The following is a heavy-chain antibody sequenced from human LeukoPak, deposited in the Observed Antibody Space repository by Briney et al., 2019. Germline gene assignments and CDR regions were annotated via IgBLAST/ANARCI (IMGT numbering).Heavy chain of an antibody. V-gene: IGHV4-34*01. CDR1: GGSFSGYY. Sequence: SETLSLTCAVYGGSFSGYYWSWIRQPPGKGLEWIGEINHSGSTNYNPSLKSRVTISVDTSKNQFSLKLSSVTAADTAVYYCARNGVDGDYFTAPSRPTRIDPWGQGTLVTVSS. CDR2: INHSGST. CDR3: ARNGVDGDYFTAPSRPTRIDP. D-gene: IGHD4-17*01. J-gene: IGHJ5*02.